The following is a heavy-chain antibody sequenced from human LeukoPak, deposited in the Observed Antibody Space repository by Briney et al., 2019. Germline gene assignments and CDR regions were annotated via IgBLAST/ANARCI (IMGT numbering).Heavy chain of an antibody. J-gene: IGHJ3*02. D-gene: IGHD6-6*01. CDR1: GYTFTSYA. CDR2: ISAYNGNT. CDR3: AREYSSLYAFDI. Sequence: GASVKVSCKASGYTFTSYAMNWVRQASGQGLEWMGWISAYNGNTNYAQKLQGRVTMTTDTSTSTAYMELRSLRSDDTAVYYCAREYSSLYAFDIWGQGTMVTVSS. V-gene: IGHV1-18*01.